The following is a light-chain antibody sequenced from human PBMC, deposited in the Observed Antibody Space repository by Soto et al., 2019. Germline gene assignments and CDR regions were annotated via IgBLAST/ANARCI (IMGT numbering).Light chain of an antibody. Sequence: QSDLTQPRSVSGSPGQSVTISCTGTSSDVGDYNYVSWYQQYPGKAPKLVIYDVSKRPSGVPDRFSGSKSGNTASLTFSGLQAEDEADYYCCSFAGSYTFWVFGGGSKVTVL. V-gene: IGLV2-11*01. J-gene: IGLJ3*02. CDR2: DVS. CDR3: CSFAGSYTFWV. CDR1: SSDVGDYNY.